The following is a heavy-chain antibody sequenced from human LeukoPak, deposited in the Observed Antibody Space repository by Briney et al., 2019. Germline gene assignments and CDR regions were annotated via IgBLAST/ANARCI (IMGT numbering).Heavy chain of an antibody. CDR3: AKDPEYFHH. J-gene: IGHJ1*01. CDR2: IYYSGST. Sequence: SETLSLTCTVSGGSISSSYWSWIRQPPGRGLEWIGYIYYSGSTNYNPSLKSRVTISVDTSKNQFSLKLSSVTAADTAVCYCAKDPEYFHHWGQGTLVTVSS. V-gene: IGHV4-59*01. CDR1: GGSISSSY.